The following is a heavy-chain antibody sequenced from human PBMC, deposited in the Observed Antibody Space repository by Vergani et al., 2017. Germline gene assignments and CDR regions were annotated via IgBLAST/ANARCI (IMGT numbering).Heavy chain of an antibody. Sequence: QVQLQESGPGLVKPSETLSLTCAVSGYSISSGYYWGWIRQPPGKWLEWIGSIYHSGSTYYNPSLKSRVTISVDTSKNQFSLKLSSVTAADTAVYYCARHVSSGWYGDYFDYWGQGTLVTVSS. D-gene: IGHD6-19*01. V-gene: IGHV4-38-2*01. J-gene: IGHJ4*02. CDR3: ARHVSSGWYGDYFDY. CDR2: IYHSGST. CDR1: GYSISSGYY.